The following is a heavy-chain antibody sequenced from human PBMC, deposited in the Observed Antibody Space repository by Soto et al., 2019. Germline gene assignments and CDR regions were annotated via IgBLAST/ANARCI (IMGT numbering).Heavy chain of an antibody. V-gene: IGHV4-59*11. CDR2: ISYSGRT. CDR1: GGSMSSHY. J-gene: IGHJ4*02. CDR3: ARADQDASVGX. Sequence: SETLSLTFTVSGGSMSSHYWTWLRQPPGKGLEWILYISYSGRTYYNPSLKSRVTISADTSRNQFSLKLSSVIAADTAVYYCARADQDASVGXWGQGTLGTVSX. D-gene: IGHD3-16*01.